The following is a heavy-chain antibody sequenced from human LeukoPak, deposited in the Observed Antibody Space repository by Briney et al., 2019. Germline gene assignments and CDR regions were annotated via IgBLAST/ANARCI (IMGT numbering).Heavy chain of an antibody. Sequence: GGSLRLSCAASGLTFSNYAMSWVRQAPGKGLEWGSGISDSGGSTYYADCVKGRFIISRDNSKNTLYLKMNSLRGGDRAVNYCAKRVIMIRGVIIIGFHKEPYYFHCWAQGTLLTVSS. CDR2: ISDSGGST. D-gene: IGHD3-10*01. J-gene: IGHJ4*02. CDR3: AKRVIMIRGVIIIGFHKEPYYFHC. CDR1: GLTFSNYA. V-gene: IGHV3-23*01.